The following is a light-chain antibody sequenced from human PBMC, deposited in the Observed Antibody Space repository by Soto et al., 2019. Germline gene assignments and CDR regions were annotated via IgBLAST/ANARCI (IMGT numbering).Light chain of an antibody. Sequence: EIVLTQSPGTLSLSPGERATLSCRASQSVGSSYLAWYQQKPGQAPRLLIYGASSRATGIPDRFSGTGSGTDLTLSISRLEPEDLAVYYCHQYGSSPGTFGQGTKVDIK. CDR2: GAS. CDR3: HQYGSSPGT. J-gene: IGKJ1*01. CDR1: QSVGSSY. V-gene: IGKV3-20*01.